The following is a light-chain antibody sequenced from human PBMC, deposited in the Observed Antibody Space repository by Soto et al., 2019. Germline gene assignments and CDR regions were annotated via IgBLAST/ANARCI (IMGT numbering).Light chain of an antibody. Sequence: EIAMTQSPATLSVSPGERATLSCRASQSISTELAWYQQIPGQPPRLLIYSASTRATGLPARFTGSGSGSEFTLTIGGLQSEDFALYYCQQGHNWPLTFGQGTRLEI. CDR2: SAS. J-gene: IGKJ2*01. CDR3: QQGHNWPLT. V-gene: IGKV3-15*01. CDR1: QSISTE.